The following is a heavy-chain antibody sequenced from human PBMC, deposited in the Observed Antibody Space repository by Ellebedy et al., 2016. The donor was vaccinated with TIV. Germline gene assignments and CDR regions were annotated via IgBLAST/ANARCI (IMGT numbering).Heavy chain of an antibody. CDR2: IFPGDSDT. D-gene: IGHD2-21*02. Sequence: PGGSLRLSCKGSGYSFTSFWIAWVRQMPGKGLEWMGGIFPGDSDTRYRPSFQGQVTTSADKSISTAYLQWGSLKASDTAIYYCVRQYCGADCYTDYWGQGTLVTVSS. CDR3: VRQYCGADCYTDY. V-gene: IGHV5-51*01. CDR1: GYSFTSFW. J-gene: IGHJ4*02.